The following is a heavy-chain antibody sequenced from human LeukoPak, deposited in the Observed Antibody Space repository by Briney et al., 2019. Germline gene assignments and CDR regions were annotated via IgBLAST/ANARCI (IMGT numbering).Heavy chain of an antibody. CDR1: GYTFTGYY. CDR3: AREAPTVRGYSYGYDY. Sequence: GASVKVSCKASGYTFTGYYMHWVRQAPGQGLEWMGWINPNSGGTNYAQKFQGRVTMTRDTSISTAYMELSRLRSDDTAVYYCAREAPTVRGYSYGYDYWGQGTLVTVST. J-gene: IGHJ4*02. D-gene: IGHD5-18*01. V-gene: IGHV1-2*02. CDR2: INPNSGGT.